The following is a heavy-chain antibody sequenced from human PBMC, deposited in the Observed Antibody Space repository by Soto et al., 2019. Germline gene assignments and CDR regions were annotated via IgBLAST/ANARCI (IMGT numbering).Heavy chain of an antibody. Sequence: PGGSLRLSCPASGFTFSSVHMNWVRQAPGRGLEWVAYITSSSDTIYYSDSVKGRFTISRDNGKNSLFLQMNSLRDEDTAVYYCARVVVVIPPGYYYAMDVWGQGTTVTVSS. D-gene: IGHD3-22*01. CDR3: ARVVVVIPPGYYYAMDV. J-gene: IGHJ6*02. CDR1: GFTFSSVH. V-gene: IGHV3-48*02. CDR2: ITSSSDTI.